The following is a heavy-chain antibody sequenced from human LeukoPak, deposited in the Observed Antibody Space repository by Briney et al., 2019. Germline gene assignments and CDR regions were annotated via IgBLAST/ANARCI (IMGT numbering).Heavy chain of an antibody. CDR3: ARATSGWSGPPFDY. J-gene: IGHJ4*02. CDR1: GDSIRSYY. Sequence: SETLSLTCTVSGDSIRSYYWSWIRLRPGQGLEWIGYIYHSGSTDYNPSLKSRVTISVDTSKSQFSLKLSSVTAADTAVYYCARATSGWSGPPFDYWGQGTLVTVSS. V-gene: IGHV4-59*01. CDR2: IYHSGST. D-gene: IGHD6-19*01.